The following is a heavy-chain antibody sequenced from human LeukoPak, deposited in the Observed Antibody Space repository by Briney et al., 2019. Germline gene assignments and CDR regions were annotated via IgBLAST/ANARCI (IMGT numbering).Heavy chain of an antibody. CDR3: ARDSTWLQLFY. Sequence: GGSLRLSCAASGFTFTSYSMNWVRQAPGRGLEWVSSIRITGSYIYYADSVKGRFTISRDNAKNSLYLQMSSLRVEDTAVYYCARDSTWLQLFYWGQGTLVTVSS. CDR2: IRITGSYI. CDR1: GFTFTSYS. J-gene: IGHJ4*02. V-gene: IGHV3-21*04. D-gene: IGHD5-24*01.